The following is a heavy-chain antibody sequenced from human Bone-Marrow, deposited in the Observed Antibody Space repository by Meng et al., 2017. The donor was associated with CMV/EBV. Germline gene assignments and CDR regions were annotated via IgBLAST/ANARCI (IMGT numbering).Heavy chain of an antibody. CDR3: ARAPIAAAGPYYFDY. CDR2: ISSSGSNI. D-gene: IGHD6-13*01. Sequence: GGSLGLTCAASGFTFSDYYMSWLRQGPGKGLEWVSYISSSGSNISYADSLKGRFTISRDNAKNSQYPQMNSQRAEDTAVYYCARAPIAAAGPYYFDYWGQGTLVTVSS. CDR1: GFTFSDYY. V-gene: IGHV3-11*01. J-gene: IGHJ4*02.